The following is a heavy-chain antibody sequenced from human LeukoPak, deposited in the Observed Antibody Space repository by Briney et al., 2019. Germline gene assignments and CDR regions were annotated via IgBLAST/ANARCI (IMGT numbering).Heavy chain of an antibody. Sequence: SVKVSFKSSGCTFISYAISWVRQAPSQGLDWMGRIIPILGIANYAQKFQGRVTITADKSTSTAYMELSSLRSEDTAVYYCARIMATINDAFDIWGQGSMVTVSS. J-gene: IGHJ3*02. CDR2: IIPILGIA. D-gene: IGHD5-24*01. V-gene: IGHV1-69*04. CDR3: ARIMATINDAFDI. CDR1: GCTFISYA.